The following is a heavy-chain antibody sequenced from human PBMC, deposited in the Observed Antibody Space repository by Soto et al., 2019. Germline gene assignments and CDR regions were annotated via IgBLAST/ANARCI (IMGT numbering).Heavy chain of an antibody. CDR2: IIPIFGTA. CDR3: ARHIFLEWFNCFDP. J-gene: IGHJ5*02. V-gene: IGHV1-69*06. CDR1: GGTFSSYA. D-gene: IGHD3-3*01. Sequence: SVKVSCKASGGTFSSYAISWVRQAPGQGLEWMGGIIPIFGTANYAQKFQGRVTITADKSTSTAYMELSSLRSEDTAVYYCARHIFLEWFNCFDPWGQGTLVTVSS.